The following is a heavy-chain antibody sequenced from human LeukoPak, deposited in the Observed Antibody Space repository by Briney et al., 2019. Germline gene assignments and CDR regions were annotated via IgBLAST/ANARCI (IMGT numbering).Heavy chain of an antibody. CDR1: RFSFNIYR. V-gene: IGHV3-23*01. D-gene: IGHD3-22*01. CDR2: ISGSGDNT. J-gene: IGHJ4*02. CDR3: AKGSYYDSSGSFYFDY. Sequence: GGSLRLSCAASRFSFNIYRMNWVRQAPGKGLEWVSGISGSGDNTYYADSVKGRFTISRDNSKNTLYAQVNSLGTEDTAAYYCAKGSYYDSSGSFYFDYWGQGTLVTVSS.